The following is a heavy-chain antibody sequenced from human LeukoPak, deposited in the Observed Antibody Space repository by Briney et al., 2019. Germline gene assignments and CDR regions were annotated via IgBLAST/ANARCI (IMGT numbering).Heavy chain of an antibody. D-gene: IGHD3-3*01. CDR1: GYTFTSYD. J-gene: IGHJ6*02. Sequence: ASVTVSCKASGYTFTSYDINWVRQATGQGLEWMGWMNPNSGNAGYAQKFQGRVTMTRNTSISTAYMELSSLRSEDTAVYYCARVVPYDFWSGYYMAHYYYGMDVWGQGTTVTVSS. CDR2: MNPNSGNA. V-gene: IGHV1-8*01. CDR3: ARVVPYDFWSGYYMAHYYYGMDV.